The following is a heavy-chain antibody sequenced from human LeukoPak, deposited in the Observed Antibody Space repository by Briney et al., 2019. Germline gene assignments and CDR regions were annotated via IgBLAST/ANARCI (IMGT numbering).Heavy chain of an antibody. J-gene: IGHJ3*02. D-gene: IGHD4-23*01. V-gene: IGHV4-34*01. Sequence: PSETLSLTCTVSGGSISSYYWSWIRQPPGKGLEWIGEINHSGSTNYNPSLKSRVTISVDTSKNQFSLKLSSVTAADTAVYYCATDYGGNSGDAFDIWGQGTMVTVSS. CDR1: GGSISSYY. CDR3: ATDYGGNSGDAFDI. CDR2: INHSGST.